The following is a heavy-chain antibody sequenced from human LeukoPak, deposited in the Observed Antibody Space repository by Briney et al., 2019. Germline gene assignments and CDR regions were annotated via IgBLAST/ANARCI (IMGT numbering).Heavy chain of an antibody. V-gene: IGHV4-39*01. CDR3: ASGRVKNALRYFATAPFDY. CDR1: GGSISSSSYD. Sequence: SETLSLTCTVPGGSISSSSYDWGWIRQPPGKGLGWSVGINYSGSTYSNPSLTRRVTISVDTSKHQFSLKLCSVTAADTAVYSSASGRVKNALRYFATAPFDYWGQGTLVTVSS. CDR2: INYSGST. J-gene: IGHJ4*02. D-gene: IGHD3-9*01.